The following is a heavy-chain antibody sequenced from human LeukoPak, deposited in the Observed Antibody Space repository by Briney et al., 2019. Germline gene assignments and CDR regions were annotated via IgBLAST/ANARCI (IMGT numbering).Heavy chain of an antibody. D-gene: IGHD2-15*01. CDR1: GFTLSSYG. Sequence: GGSLRLSCAASGFTLSSYGMHWVRQAPGKGLEWVAVIWYGGSNKYYADSVKGRFTISRDNSKSTLYLQMNSLRAEDTAVYYCARDHLIYSSGGSCPLHYWGQGTLVTVSS. J-gene: IGHJ4*02. CDR3: ARDHLIYSSGGSCPLHY. V-gene: IGHV3-33*01. CDR2: IWYGGSNK.